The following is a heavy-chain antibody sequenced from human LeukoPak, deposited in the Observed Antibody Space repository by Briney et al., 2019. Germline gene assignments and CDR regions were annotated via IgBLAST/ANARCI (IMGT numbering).Heavy chain of an antibody. CDR3: AKRSEYSSGWDSCDY. CDR2: ILYDGSNK. Sequence: SGGSLRLSCAASGFTFSSYGMHWVRQAPGKGLDWVAVILYDGSNKYYADSVKGRFTISRDNSKNTLFLQTNSLRAEDTAVYYCAKRSEYSSGWDSCDYWGQGTLVTVSS. J-gene: IGHJ4*02. V-gene: IGHV3-30*18. CDR1: GFTFSSYG. D-gene: IGHD6-19*01.